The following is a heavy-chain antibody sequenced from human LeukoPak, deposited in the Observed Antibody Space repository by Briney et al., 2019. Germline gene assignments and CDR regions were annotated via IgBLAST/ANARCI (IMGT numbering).Heavy chain of an antibody. CDR2: IYTSGST. CDR1: GGSISSYY. D-gene: IGHD3-3*01. V-gene: IGHV4-4*07. J-gene: IGHJ5*02. Sequence: SETLSLTCTVSGGSISSYYWSWVRQPAGKGLEWIGRIYTSGSTNYNPSLKSRVTMSVDTSKNQFSLKLSSVTAADTAVYYCARGRRGGFWSGYRGWFDPWGQGTLVTVSS. CDR3: ARGRRGGFWSGYRGWFDP.